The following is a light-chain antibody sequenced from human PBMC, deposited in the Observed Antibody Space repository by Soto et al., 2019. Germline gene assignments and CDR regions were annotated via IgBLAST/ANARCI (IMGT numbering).Light chain of an antibody. CDR3: QHRSNWPLT. V-gene: IGKV3-11*01. CDR1: QSVSSY. Sequence: EIVLTQSPATLSVSPGERATLSCRASQSVSSYLAWYQQKPGQAPRLLIYAASNRATGIPARFSGSGSGTDFTLTSSRLEPEDFAVYYCQHRSNWPLTFGGGTKVEIK. J-gene: IGKJ4*01. CDR2: AAS.